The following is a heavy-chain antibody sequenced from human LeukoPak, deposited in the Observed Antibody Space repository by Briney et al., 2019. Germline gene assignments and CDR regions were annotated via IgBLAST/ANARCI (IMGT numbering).Heavy chain of an antibody. V-gene: IGHV4-61*02. J-gene: IGHJ4*02. Sequence: PSETLSLTCTVSGGSLSSGSYYWSWIRQPAGKGLEWIGRIYTSGSTNYNPSLKSRVTISVDTSKNQFSLKLSSVTAADTAVYYCASTRGFFDYWGQGTLVTVSS. CDR1: GGSLSSGSYY. CDR2: IYTSGST. CDR3: ASTRGFFDY.